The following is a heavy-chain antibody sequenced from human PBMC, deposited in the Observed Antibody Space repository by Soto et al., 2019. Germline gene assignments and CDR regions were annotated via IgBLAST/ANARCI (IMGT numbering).Heavy chain of an antibody. V-gene: IGHV4-30-4*01. CDR2: IHYSGST. Sequence: SETLSLTCTVSGGSISSGDYSWSWIRQPPGKGLEWIGYIHYSGSTSYSPSLKSRLTLSVDTSKNQFSLKLNSVTAADTAVYYCARDGHCSGGSCYSGAFDIWGQGRMVTVSS. J-gene: IGHJ3*02. CDR1: GGSISSGDYS. CDR3: ARDGHCSGGSCYSGAFDI. D-gene: IGHD2-15*01.